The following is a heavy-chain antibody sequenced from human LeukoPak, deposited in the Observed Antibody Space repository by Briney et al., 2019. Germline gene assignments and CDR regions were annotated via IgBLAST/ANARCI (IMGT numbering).Heavy chain of an antibody. CDR3: ARAERPKAHNFQH. CDR1: GGSSSGYY. Sequence: SETLSLTCAVYGGSSSGYYWSWIRRPPGKGLEWIGEINHSGSTNYNPSLKSRVTISVDTSKNQFSLKLSSVTAADTAVYYCARAERPKAHNFQHWGQGTLVTVSS. CDR2: INHSGST. V-gene: IGHV4-34*01. D-gene: IGHD6-6*01. J-gene: IGHJ1*01.